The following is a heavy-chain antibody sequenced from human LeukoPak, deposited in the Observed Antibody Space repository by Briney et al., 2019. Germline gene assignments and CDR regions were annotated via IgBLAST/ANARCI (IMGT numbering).Heavy chain of an antibody. CDR2: IGAYNGNT. CDR1: GYTFTSYG. Sequence: ASVKVSCKASGYTFTSYGISWVRQAPGQGLEWMGWIGAYNGNTNYAQKLQGRVTMTTDTSTSTAYMELRSLRPDDTAVYYCARAPVVPAAPYLKGYYYCRDVWGKGAPVTISS. CDR3: ARAPVVPAAPYLKGYYYCRDV. V-gene: IGHV1-18*01. J-gene: IGHJ6*03. D-gene: IGHD2-2*01.